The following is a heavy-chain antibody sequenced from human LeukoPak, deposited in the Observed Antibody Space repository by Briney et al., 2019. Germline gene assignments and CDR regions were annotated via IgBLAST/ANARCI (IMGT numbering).Heavy chain of an antibody. D-gene: IGHD2-2*01. CDR1: GDSVSSNSVT. CDR3: ARRLTQYDCFDP. V-gene: IGHV6-1*01. Sequence: SQTLSLTSAISGDSVSSNSVTWNWIRQSPSRGLEWLGRTYYRSTWYNDYAVSVRGRITVNPDTSKNQFSLHLNSVSPEDTAVYYCARRLTQYDCFDPWGQGILVTVSS. CDR2: TYYRSTWYN. J-gene: IGHJ5*02.